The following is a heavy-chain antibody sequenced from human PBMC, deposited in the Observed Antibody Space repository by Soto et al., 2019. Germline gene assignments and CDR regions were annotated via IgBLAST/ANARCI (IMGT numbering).Heavy chain of an antibody. J-gene: IGHJ5*02. Sequence: QVQLVESGGGVVQPGRSPRLSCAASGFTFNSYAMHWVRQAPGKGLEWVAVISDDGSNKYYADSVKGRFTISRDNSKNTLYLQMNSLRAEDTAVYYCARARYSSGWNNWFDPWGQGTLVTVSS. D-gene: IGHD6-19*01. CDR2: ISDDGSNK. CDR1: GFTFNSYA. V-gene: IGHV3-30-3*01. CDR3: ARARYSSGWNNWFDP.